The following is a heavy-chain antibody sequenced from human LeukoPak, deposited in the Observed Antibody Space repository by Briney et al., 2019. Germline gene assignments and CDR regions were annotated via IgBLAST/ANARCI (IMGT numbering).Heavy chain of an antibody. CDR3: ARGPVVVPAAMRVRWFDP. Sequence: SETLSLTCSVSGGSISSSNWWSWVRQPRGKGLEWIGEIYHSGSTNYNPSLKSRVTISVDTSKNQFSLKLSSVTAAVTAVYYCARGPVVVPAAMRVRWFDPWGQGTLVTVSS. J-gene: IGHJ5*02. CDR2: IYHSGST. V-gene: IGHV4-4*02. D-gene: IGHD2-2*01. CDR1: GGSISSSNW.